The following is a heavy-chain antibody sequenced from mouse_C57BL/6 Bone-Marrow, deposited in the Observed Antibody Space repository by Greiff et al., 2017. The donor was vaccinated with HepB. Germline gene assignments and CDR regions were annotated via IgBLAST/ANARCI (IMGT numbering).Heavy chain of an antibody. CDR1: GYTFTSYT. D-gene: IGHD2-4*01. CDR3: AFYDYDYFDY. V-gene: IGHV1-4*01. CDR2: INPSSGYT. Sequence: HVQLQQSGAELARPGASVKMSCKASGYTFTSYTMHWVKQRPGQGLEWIGYINPSSGYTKYNQKFKDKATLTTDKSSSTAYMQLSSLTSEDSAVYYCAFYDYDYFDYWGQGTTITVSA. J-gene: IGHJ2*01.